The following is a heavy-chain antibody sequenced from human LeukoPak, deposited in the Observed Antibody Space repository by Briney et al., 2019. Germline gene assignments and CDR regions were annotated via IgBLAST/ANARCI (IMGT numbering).Heavy chain of an antibody. Sequence: GGSLRLSCAASGFAFSSYAISWVRQAPGKGLEWVSSISGSGGSTYYADSVKGRFTISRDNSKNTLYLQMNSLRAEDTAVYYCARSDDYGGNQSDYWGQGTLVTVSS. CDR2: ISGSGGST. V-gene: IGHV3-23*01. CDR1: GFAFSSYA. D-gene: IGHD4-23*01. J-gene: IGHJ4*02. CDR3: ARSDDYGGNQSDY.